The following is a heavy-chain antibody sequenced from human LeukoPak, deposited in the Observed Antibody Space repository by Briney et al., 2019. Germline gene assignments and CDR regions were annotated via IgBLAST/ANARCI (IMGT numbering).Heavy chain of an antibody. CDR3: ARGGHYDSSGYYFRTFDY. D-gene: IGHD3-22*01. J-gene: IGHJ4*02. V-gene: IGHV1-46*04. CDR1: GYTFTSYY. Sequence: GASVKVSCKASGYTFTSYYMHWVRQAPGQGLEWMGLIIPSGGSTRYAQKLQGRVTMTRDTSTSTVYMELRSLRSEDTALYYCARGGHYDSSGYYFRTFDYWGQGTLVTVSS. CDR2: IIPSGGST.